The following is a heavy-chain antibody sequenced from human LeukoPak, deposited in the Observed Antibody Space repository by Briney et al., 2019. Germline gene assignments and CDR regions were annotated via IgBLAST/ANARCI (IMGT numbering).Heavy chain of an antibody. Sequence: PSETLSLNSAGDGGSISVYYWSWIRQPPGKGLEWIGEINHSGSTNYNPSLKSRVTISVDTSKNQFFLKLSSVTAADTAVYYCARDRYGMDVWGQGTTVTVSS. CDR3: ARDRYGMDV. CDR1: GGSISVYY. V-gene: IGHV4-34*01. J-gene: IGHJ6*02. CDR2: INHSGST.